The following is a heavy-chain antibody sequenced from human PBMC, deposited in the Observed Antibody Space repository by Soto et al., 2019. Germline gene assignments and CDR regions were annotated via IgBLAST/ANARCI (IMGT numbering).Heavy chain of an antibody. V-gene: IGHV4-59*08. D-gene: IGHD3-22*01. CDR3: ARHYYTDPFDY. CDR2: ISYSGST. Sequence: QVQLQESGPGLVKPSETLSLTCTVSGASISSYYWSWIRQPPGQGLEWIGYISYSGSTNYKSSLKRRVTLSLDTSKNQFSLKLNSVTAADTAVYYCARHYYTDPFDYWGQGALVTVSS. CDR1: GASISSYY. J-gene: IGHJ4*02.